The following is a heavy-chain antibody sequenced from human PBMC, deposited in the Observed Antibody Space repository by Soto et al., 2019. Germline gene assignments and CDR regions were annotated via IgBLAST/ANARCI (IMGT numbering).Heavy chain of an antibody. CDR2: IYHSGST. CDR1: GGSISRGGYS. Sequence: QLQLQESGSGLVKPSQTLSLTCAVSGGSISRGGYSWSWIRQPPGKGLEWIGYIYHSGSTYYNPSLKSRDTISVDRSKTQLSLKLSSVTAADTAVYYCDRVAGPWGQGTLVTVSS. D-gene: IGHD3-10*01. CDR3: DRVAGP. V-gene: IGHV4-30-2*01. J-gene: IGHJ5*02.